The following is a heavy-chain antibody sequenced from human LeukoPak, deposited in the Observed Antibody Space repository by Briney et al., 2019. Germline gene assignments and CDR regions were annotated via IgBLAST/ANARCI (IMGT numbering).Heavy chain of an antibody. Sequence: GGSLRLSCAASGFTFSSYAMSWVRQAPGKGLEWVSAISGSGGSTYYADSVRGRFTISRDNAKNTLYLQMNRLTVEDTAVYYCGRGMRDYYGLDYWGQGFLVTVSS. V-gene: IGHV3-23*01. D-gene: IGHD3-10*01. CDR3: GRGMRDYYGLDY. J-gene: IGHJ4*02. CDR2: ISGSGGST. CDR1: GFTFSSYA.